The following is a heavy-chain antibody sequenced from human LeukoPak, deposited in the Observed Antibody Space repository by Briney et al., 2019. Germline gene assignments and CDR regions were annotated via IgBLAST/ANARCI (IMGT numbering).Heavy chain of an antibody. CDR3: ARRGAVAGTNGY. CDR2: MNPNSGNT. CDR1: GYTLTSYD. V-gene: IGHV1-8*01. D-gene: IGHD6-19*01. Sequence: ASVKVSCKASGYTLTSYDINWVRQATGQGLEWMGWMNPNSGNTGYAQKFQGRVTMTRNTSISTAYMELSSLRSEDTAVYYCARRGAVAGTNGYWGQGTLVTVSS. J-gene: IGHJ4*02.